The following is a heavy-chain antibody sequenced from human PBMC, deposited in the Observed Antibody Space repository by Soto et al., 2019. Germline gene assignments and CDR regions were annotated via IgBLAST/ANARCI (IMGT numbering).Heavy chain of an antibody. D-gene: IGHD1-7*01. CDR3: AKEGITGTTGYYYYGMDV. Sequence: LRLSCAASGFTFSSYGMHWVRQAPGKGLEWVAVISYDGSNKYYADSVKGRFTISRDNSKNTLYLQMNSLRAEDTAVYYCAKEGITGTTGYYYYGMDVWGQGTTVTVSS. CDR2: ISYDGSNK. J-gene: IGHJ6*02. V-gene: IGHV3-30*18. CDR1: GFTFSSYG.